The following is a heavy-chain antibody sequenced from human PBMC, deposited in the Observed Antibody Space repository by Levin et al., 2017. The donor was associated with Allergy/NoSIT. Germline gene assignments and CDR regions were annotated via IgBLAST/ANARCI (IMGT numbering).Heavy chain of an antibody. CDR1: GFVFRPHG. D-gene: IGHD3-10*01. V-gene: IGHV3-30*03. CDR3: ARDRSGSGSDGMDV. Sequence: PGGSLRLSCVASGFVFRPHGMHWARQTPGKGLEWVAVISYDGSETYYAGSVKGRFTISRDNSKNSLFLQMNSLRSEDTAVYYCARDRSGSGSDGMDVWGRGTTVTVSS. J-gene: IGHJ6*02. CDR2: ISYDGSET.